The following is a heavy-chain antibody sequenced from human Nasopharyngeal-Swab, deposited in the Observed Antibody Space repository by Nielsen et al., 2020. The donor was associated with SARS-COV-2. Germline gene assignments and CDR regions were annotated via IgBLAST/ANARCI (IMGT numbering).Heavy chain of an antibody. Sequence: WIRQPPGKGLEWVSVIYSGGSTYYADSVKGRFTISRHNSKNTLYLQMNSLRAEDTAVYYCARGAYYYGSGSYYSPRYYYYYMDVRGKGTTVTVSS. CDR3: ARGAYYYGSGSYYSPRYYYYYMDV. D-gene: IGHD3-10*01. V-gene: IGHV3-53*04. J-gene: IGHJ6*03. CDR2: IYSGGST.